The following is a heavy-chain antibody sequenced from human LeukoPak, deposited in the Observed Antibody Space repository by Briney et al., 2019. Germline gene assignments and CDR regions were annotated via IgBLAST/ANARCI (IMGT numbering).Heavy chain of an antibody. CDR2: INSDGSSI. J-gene: IGHJ6*03. D-gene: IGHD5-12*01. Sequence: GGSLRLSCAASGFTLSSHWMHWVRQAPGKGLVWVSRINSDGSSIRYADSVKGRITISRDNAKNTLYLQMNSLRAEDTAVYYCAREHSGYDFPGRDYYYMDVWGKGTTVTVSS. CDR3: AREHSGYDFPGRDYYYMDV. V-gene: IGHV3-74*01. CDR1: GFTLSSHW.